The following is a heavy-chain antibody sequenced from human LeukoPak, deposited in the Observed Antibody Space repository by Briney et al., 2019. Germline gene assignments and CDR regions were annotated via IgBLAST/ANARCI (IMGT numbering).Heavy chain of an antibody. D-gene: IGHD2-15*01. Sequence: PGGSLRLSCAASGFTFSSYGMHWVRQAPGKGLEWVAFIRYDGSNKYYADPVKGRFTISRDNSKNTLYLQMNSLRAEDTAVYYCAKDRCYSCYYYYYYMDVWGKGTTVTVSS. CDR1: GFTFSSYG. CDR3: AKDRCYSCYYYYYYMDV. J-gene: IGHJ6*03. V-gene: IGHV3-30*02. CDR2: IRYDGSNK.